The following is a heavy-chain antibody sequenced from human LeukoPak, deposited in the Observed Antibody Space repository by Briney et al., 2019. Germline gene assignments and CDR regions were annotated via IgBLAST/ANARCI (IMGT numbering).Heavy chain of an antibody. J-gene: IGHJ4*02. D-gene: IGHD2-2*01. CDR3: ARDQGYCSSTSCYGVY. Sequence: SVKVSCKASGSTFSSYAISWVRQAPGQGLEWMGGIIPIFGTANYAQKFQGRVTITADESTSTAYMELSSLRSEDTAVYYCARDQGYCSSTSCYGVYWGQGTLVTVSS. CDR1: GSTFSSYA. CDR2: IIPIFGTA. V-gene: IGHV1-69*13.